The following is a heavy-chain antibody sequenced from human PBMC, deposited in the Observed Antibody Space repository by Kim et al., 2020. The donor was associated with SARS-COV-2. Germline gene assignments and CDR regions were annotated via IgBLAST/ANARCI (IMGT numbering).Heavy chain of an antibody. Sequence: VKGRLHNSRENSKNTLYLQMNSLRAEDTAVYYCARSTCSGGSCYKYYFDYWGQGTLVTVSS. CDR3: ARSTCSGGSCYKYYFDY. V-gene: IGHV3-30*01. J-gene: IGHJ4*02. D-gene: IGHD2-15*01.